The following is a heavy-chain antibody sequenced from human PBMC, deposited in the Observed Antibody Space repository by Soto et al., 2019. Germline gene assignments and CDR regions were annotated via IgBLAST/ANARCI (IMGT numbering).Heavy chain of an antibody. V-gene: IGHV2-5*02. Sequence: SGPTLVNPTQTLTLTCTFSGFSLSTSGVGVGWIRQPPGKALEWLALIYWDDDKRYSPSLKSRLTITKDTSKNQVVLTMTNMDPVDTATYYRALMNSSGWHADFDYWGKGTLVTVSS. CDR2: IYWDDDK. D-gene: IGHD6-19*01. CDR1: GFSLSTSGVG. J-gene: IGHJ4*02. CDR3: ALMNSSGWHADFDY.